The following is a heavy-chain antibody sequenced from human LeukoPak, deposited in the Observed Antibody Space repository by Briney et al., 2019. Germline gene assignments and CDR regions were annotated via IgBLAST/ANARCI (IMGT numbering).Heavy chain of an antibody. CDR2: IYYSGST. Sequence: SETLSLTCTVSGGSISSGGYYWSWIRQHPGKGLEWIGYIYYSGSTYYNPSLKSRVTISVDTSKNQFSLKLSSVTAADTAVYYCATLLAYCGGDCYSDWFDPWGQGTLVTVSS. D-gene: IGHD2-21*02. CDR3: ATLLAYCGGDCYSDWFDP. J-gene: IGHJ5*02. CDR1: GGSISSGGYY. V-gene: IGHV4-31*03.